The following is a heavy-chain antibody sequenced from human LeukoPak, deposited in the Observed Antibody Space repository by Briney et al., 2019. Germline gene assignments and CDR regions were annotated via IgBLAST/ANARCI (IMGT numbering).Heavy chain of an antibody. D-gene: IGHD1-26*01. CDR1: GYTFTGYY. V-gene: IGHV1-2*02. Sequence: ASVKASCKASGYTFTGYYMHWVRQAPGQGLEWMGWINPNSGGTNYAQKFQGRVTMTRDTSISTAYMELSRLRSDDTAVYYCARDLVGATSNWFDPWGQGTLVTVSS. J-gene: IGHJ5*02. CDR2: INPNSGGT. CDR3: ARDLVGATSNWFDP.